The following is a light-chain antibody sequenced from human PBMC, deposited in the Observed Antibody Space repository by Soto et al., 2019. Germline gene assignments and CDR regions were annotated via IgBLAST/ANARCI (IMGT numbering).Light chain of an antibody. Sequence: EIVMSQSPATLSLSPGPSATLSCRASESGSSHLAWYQQKPGQAPRLLIYDSSTRATGIPARFSGSESGNEFPLTISRLQSEELAVYYCHHYHNWPMTFGQGTRLEIK. CDR3: HHYHNWPMT. V-gene: IGKV3-15*01. J-gene: IGKJ5*01. CDR1: ESGSSH. CDR2: DSS.